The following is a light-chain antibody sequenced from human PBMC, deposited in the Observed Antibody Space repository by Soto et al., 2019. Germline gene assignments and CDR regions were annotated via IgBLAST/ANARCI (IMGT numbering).Light chain of an antibody. Sequence: QSALTQPASVSGSPGQTITISCTGTSSDVGGYNYVSWYQQHPGKAPKLMIYDVSHRPSGVSDRFSGSKSGKTASLTISGLQAEDEADYYCSSYTSSLSLVVFGGGTKLTVL. CDR1: SSDVGGYNY. CDR2: DVS. CDR3: SSYTSSLSLVV. V-gene: IGLV2-14*01. J-gene: IGLJ2*01.